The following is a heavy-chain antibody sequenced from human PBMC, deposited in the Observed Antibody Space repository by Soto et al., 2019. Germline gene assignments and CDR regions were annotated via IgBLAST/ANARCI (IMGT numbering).Heavy chain of an antibody. J-gene: IGHJ5*02. CDR3: ARHGYNPKNNWFDP. D-gene: IGHD5-18*01. CDR1: GGSISSGGYY. CDR2: IYYSGST. Sequence: PSETLSLTCTVSGGSISSGGYYWGWIRQPPGKGLEWIGSIYYSGSTYYNPSLKSRVTISVDTSKNQFSLKLSSVTAADTAVYYCARHGYNPKNNWFDPWGQGTLVTVSS. V-gene: IGHV4-39*01.